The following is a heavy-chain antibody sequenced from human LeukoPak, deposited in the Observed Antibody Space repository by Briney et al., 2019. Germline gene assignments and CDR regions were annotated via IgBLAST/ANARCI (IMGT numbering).Heavy chain of an antibody. D-gene: IGHD2-15*01. CDR1: GYTFTSYD. J-gene: IGHJ6*03. CDR2: MNPNSGNT. Sequence: GASVKVSCKASGYTFTSYDINWVRQATGQGLEWMGWMNPNSGNTGYAQKFRGRVTMTRNTSISTAYMELSSLRSEDTAVYYCARGSRSPYYYYMDVWGKGTTVTVSS. CDR3: ARGSRSPYYYYMDV. V-gene: IGHV1-8*01.